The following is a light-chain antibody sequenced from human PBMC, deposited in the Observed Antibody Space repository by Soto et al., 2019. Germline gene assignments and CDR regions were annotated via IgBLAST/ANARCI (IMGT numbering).Light chain of an antibody. J-gene: IGKJ2*01. CDR2: DVS. V-gene: IGKV1-5*01. CDR1: QSISNW. Sequence: DIPMTQSPSTLSASVGDRVTITCRASQSISNWLAWYQQKPGKAPTLLIYDVSRLESGVPSRFSGSGSGTEFTLTINSLQPDDFATYYYQQYDTYYTFGQGTKVAIK. CDR3: QQYDTYYT.